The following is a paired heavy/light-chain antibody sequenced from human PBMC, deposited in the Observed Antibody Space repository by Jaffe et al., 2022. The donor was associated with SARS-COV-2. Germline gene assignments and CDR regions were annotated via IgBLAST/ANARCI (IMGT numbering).Light chain of an antibody. Sequence: QSVLTQPPSASGTPGQRVTISCSGSSSNIGSNTVNWYQQVPGTAPKLLIYSNNQRPSGVPDRFSGSKSGTSASLAISGLQSEDEADYYCAVWDDSLNAGVFGGGTKLTVL. CDR3: AVWDDSLNAGV. CDR2: SNN. CDR1: SSNIGSNT. V-gene: IGLV1-44*01. J-gene: IGLJ3*02.
Heavy chain of an antibody. CDR2: ISTSGDDT. Sequence: EVQLLESGGGLVQPGGSLRLSCVASGFMFSTYAMSWVRQAPGKGLEWVSVISTSGDDTKYADSVKGRFSVSRDNSKNTLYLQMNSLRAEDTAVYYCAKDYKCDSWGQGTLVTVSS. V-gene: IGHV3-23*01. D-gene: IGHD1-1*01. CDR1: GFMFSTYA. CDR3: AKDYKCDS. J-gene: IGHJ4*02.